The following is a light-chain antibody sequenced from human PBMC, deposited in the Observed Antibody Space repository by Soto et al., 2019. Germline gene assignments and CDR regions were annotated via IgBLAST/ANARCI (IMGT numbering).Light chain of an antibody. CDR2: KAS. V-gene: IGKV1-5*03. CDR3: QQANSFPLT. J-gene: IGKJ1*01. CDR1: QSISSW. Sequence: DIQMTQSPSTLSASVGDRVTITCRASQSISSWLAWYQQKPGKAPKLLIYKASSLESWVPSRFSGSGSGTEFTLTISSLQPDDFATYYCQQANSFPLTFGQGTKVDIK.